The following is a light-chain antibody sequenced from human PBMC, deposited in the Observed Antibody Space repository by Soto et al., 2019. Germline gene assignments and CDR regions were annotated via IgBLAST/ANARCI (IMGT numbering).Light chain of an antibody. Sequence: QLVVTQSPSASASLGASVNLTCTLSSGHSSYAIAWHQQQPEKGPRYLMKVDSDGSHVKGDGIPDRFSGSSSGAERYLAISSLQSEDEADYYCQTWGTGTGVFGGGTKLTVL. J-gene: IGLJ3*02. V-gene: IGLV4-69*01. CDR2: VDSDGSH. CDR1: SGHSSYA. CDR3: QTWGTGTGV.